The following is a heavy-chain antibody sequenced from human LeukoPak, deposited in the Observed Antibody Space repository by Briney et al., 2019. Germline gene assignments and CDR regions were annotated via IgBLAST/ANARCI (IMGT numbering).Heavy chain of an antibody. CDR1: GFTFSSDS. Sequence: GGSLRLSCAVSGFTFSSDSMNWVRQAPGKGPEWVSSISRSSGYIYYADSVKGRFTISRDNAKNSLYLQMNSLRAEDTAVYYCARGLVVVTLPDAFDIWGQGTMVTVSS. CDR2: ISRSSGYI. CDR3: ARGLVVVTLPDAFDI. D-gene: IGHD3-22*01. J-gene: IGHJ3*02. V-gene: IGHV3-21*01.